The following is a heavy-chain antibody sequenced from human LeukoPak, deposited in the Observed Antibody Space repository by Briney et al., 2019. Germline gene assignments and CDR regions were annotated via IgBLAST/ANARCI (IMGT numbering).Heavy chain of an antibody. CDR2: INQDGTEK. CDR3: ARGPLIAAAGTW. CDR1: RFHLSSYL. D-gene: IGHD6-13*01. J-gene: IGHJ4*02. V-gene: IGHV3-7*03. Sequence: GGSLRHSCAGSRFHLSSYLMRWVRQAPAGGVEGVAKINQDGTEKAYVDSVRGRFTISRDNAKNSLFLQMNSLRAEDTAVYYCARGPLIAAAGTWWGQGTLVTVSS.